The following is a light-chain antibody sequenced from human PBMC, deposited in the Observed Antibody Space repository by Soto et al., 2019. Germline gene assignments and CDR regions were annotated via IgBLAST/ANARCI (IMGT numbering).Light chain of an antibody. CDR2: VNS. J-gene: IGLJ3*02. Sequence: QSVLTQPPSVSGAPGQRVTISCTGSSSNIGADYDVHWYQQHPGTAPKLLIYVNSNRPSGVPDRFSGSKSGTSASLAITGFQAEDEADYYCQSYDSSVRWVFGGGTKVTVL. CDR1: SSNIGADYD. CDR3: QSYDSSVRWV. V-gene: IGLV1-40*01.